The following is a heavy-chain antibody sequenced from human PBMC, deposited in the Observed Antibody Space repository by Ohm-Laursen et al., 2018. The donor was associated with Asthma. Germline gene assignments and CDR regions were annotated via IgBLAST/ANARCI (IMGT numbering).Heavy chain of an antibody. V-gene: IGHV1-24*01. J-gene: IGHJ3*02. CDR2: FDPEDGET. CDR3: ATAVMSYSGSYWQGGAFDI. CDR1: GYTLTELS. Sequence: EASVKVSCKVSGYTLTELSMHWVRQAPGKGLEWMGGFDPEDGETIYAQKFQGRVTMTEDTSTDTAYMELSSLRSEDTAVFYCATAVMSYSGSYWQGGAFDIWGQGTMVTVSS. D-gene: IGHD1-26*01.